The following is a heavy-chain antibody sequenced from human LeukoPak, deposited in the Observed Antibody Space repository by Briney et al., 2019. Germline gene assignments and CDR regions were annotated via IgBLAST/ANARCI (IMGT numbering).Heavy chain of an antibody. Sequence: ASVKVSCKASGYTFTSYYMHWVRQAPGQGLKWMGIINPSGGSTSYAQKFQGRVTMSRDMSTSTVYMELSSLRSEDTAVYYCARDRAPGYCTHGVCYPTGYFDLWGRRTLVTVSS. J-gene: IGHJ2*01. CDR1: GYTFTSYY. CDR2: INPSGGST. CDR3: ARDRAPGYCTHGVCYPTGYFDL. V-gene: IGHV1-46*01. D-gene: IGHD2-8*01.